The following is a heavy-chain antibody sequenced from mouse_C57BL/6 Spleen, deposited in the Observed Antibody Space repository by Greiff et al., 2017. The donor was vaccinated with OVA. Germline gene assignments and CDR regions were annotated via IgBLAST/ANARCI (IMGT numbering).Heavy chain of an antibody. J-gene: IGHJ1*03. CDR3: TRETTVVDWYFDV. CDR1: GYTFTDYE. Sequence: QVQLKESGAELVRPGASVTLSCKASGYTFTDYEMHWVKQTPVHGLEWIGAIDPETGGTAYNQKFKGKAILTADKSSSTAYMELRSLTSEDSAVYYCTRETTVVDWYFDVWGTGTTVTVSS. V-gene: IGHV1-15*01. D-gene: IGHD1-1*01. CDR2: IDPETGGT.